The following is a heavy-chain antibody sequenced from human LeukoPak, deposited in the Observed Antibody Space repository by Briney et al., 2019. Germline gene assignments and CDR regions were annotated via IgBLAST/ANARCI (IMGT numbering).Heavy chain of an antibody. CDR3: ARSPPSCSSTSCYTGFFDY. D-gene: IGHD2-2*02. CDR1: GDSISPYY. CDR2: IYYTGSGST. V-gene: IGHV4-59*12. J-gene: IGHJ4*02. Sequence: SETLSLTCTVSGDSISPYYWSWIRQPPGKGLEWIGYIYYTGSGSTSNNPSLKSRVTISVDTCKNQFSLKLSSVTAADTAVYYCARSPPSCSSTSCYTGFFDYWGQGTLVTVSS.